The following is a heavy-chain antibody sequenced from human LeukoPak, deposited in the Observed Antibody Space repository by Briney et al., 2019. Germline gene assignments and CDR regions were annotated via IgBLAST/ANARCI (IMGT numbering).Heavy chain of an antibody. CDR2: INHSGST. CDR3: ARGGDYYDSSGLVP. D-gene: IGHD3-22*01. J-gene: IGHJ5*02. V-gene: IGHV4-34*01. Sequence: SETLSLTCAVYGGSFSGYYWSWIRQPPGKGLEWIGEINHSGSTNYNPSLKGRVTISVDTSKNQFSLKLSSVTAADTAVYYCARGGDYYDSSGLVPWGQGTLVTVSS. CDR1: GGSFSGYY.